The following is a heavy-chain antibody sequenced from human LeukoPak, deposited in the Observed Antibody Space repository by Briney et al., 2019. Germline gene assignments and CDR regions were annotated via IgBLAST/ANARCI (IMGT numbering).Heavy chain of an antibody. D-gene: IGHD5-24*01. CDR1: GGTFSSYA. CDR3: ARDMEMATIAVDY. V-gene: IGHV1-69*05. J-gene: IGHJ4*02. Sequence: ASVKVSCKASGGTFSSYAISWVRQAPGQGLEWMGGIIPIFGTANYAQKFQGRVTMTRDMSTSTVYMELSSLRSEDTAVYYCARDMEMATIAVDYWGQGTLVTVSS. CDR2: IIPIFGTA.